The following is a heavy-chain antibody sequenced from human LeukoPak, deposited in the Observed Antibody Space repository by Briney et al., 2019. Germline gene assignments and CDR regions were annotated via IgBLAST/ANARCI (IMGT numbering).Heavy chain of an antibody. CDR2: IYSGDSDT. D-gene: IGHD3-22*01. V-gene: IGHV5-51*01. J-gene: IGHJ4*02. Sequence: GESLKISCKGSGDSFTNYWIGWVRQMPGKGLEWMGIIYSGDSDTRYSPSFQGQVTISADKSISTAYLQWSSLKASDTAMHYCARSDTSGYYRTVFEYWGQGTLVTVSS. CDR3: ARSDTSGYYRTVFEY. CDR1: GDSFTNYW.